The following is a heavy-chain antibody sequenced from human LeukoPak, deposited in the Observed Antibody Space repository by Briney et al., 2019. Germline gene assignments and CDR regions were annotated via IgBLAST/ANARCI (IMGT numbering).Heavy chain of an antibody. V-gene: IGHV3-15*01. CDR3: TTDPSGSSDV. D-gene: IGHD1-26*01. Sequence: PGGCLRLSCAASGFTFSNPWMSWVRQAPGKGLEWVGRIKSKTDGGTTDYAAPVKGRFTISRGDSKNTLYLQMNSLKTEDTAVYYCTTDPSGSSDVWGKGTTVTISS. CDR2: IKSKTDGGTT. J-gene: IGHJ6*04. CDR1: GFTFSNPW.